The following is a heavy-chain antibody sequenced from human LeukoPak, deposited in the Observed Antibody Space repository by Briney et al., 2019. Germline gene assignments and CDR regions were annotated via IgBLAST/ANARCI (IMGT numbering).Heavy chain of an antibody. CDR2: IWYDGSNK. CDR1: GFTFSSYG. CDR3: AREGYSSSSFDY. Sequence: GGSLRLSCAASGFTFSSYGMHWVRRAPGKGLEWVAVIWYDGSNKYYADSVKGRFTISRDNSKNTLYLQMNSLRAEETAVYYCAREGYSSSSFDYWGQGTLVTVSS. V-gene: IGHV3-33*01. J-gene: IGHJ4*02. D-gene: IGHD6-6*01.